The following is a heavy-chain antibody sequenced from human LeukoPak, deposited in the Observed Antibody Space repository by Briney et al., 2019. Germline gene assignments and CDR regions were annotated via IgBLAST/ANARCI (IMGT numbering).Heavy chain of an antibody. CDR3: ARAPYGSGSYHY. CDR2: INHSGST. D-gene: IGHD3-10*01. V-gene: IGHV4-34*01. J-gene: IGHJ4*02. CDR1: GGSFSGYY. Sequence: PSETLSLTCAVYGGSFSGYYWSWIRQPPGKGLEWIGEINHSGSTNYNPSLKSRVTISVDTSKNQFSLKLSSVTAADTAVYYCARAPYGSGSYHYWGQGTLVTVSS.